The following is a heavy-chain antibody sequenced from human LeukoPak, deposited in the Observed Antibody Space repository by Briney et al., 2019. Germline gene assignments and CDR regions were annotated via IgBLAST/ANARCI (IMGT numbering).Heavy chain of an antibody. CDR3: ARVLAGSGSYYNGLDY. CDR1: GYTFTSYG. J-gene: IGHJ4*02. D-gene: IGHD3-10*01. CDR2: ISAYNGNT. V-gene: IGHV1-18*01. Sequence: ASVKVTCMASGYTFTSYGISWVRQAPGQGLEWMGWISAYNGNTNYAQKLQGRVTMTTDTSTSTAYMELRSLRSDDTAVYYCARVLAGSGSYYNGLDYWGQGTLVTVSS.